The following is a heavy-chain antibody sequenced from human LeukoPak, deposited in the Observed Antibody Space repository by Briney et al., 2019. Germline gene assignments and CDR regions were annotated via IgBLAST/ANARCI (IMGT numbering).Heavy chain of an antibody. CDR1: GYTFIDYH. D-gene: IGHD6-25*01. V-gene: IGHV1-2*02. CDR3: ARDVPGYSSEFDY. CDR2: INPKTGGS. J-gene: IGHJ4*02. Sequence: GASVKVSCKASGYTFIDYHMRWVRQAPGQGLEWMAWINPKTGGSNSAQKFQGRVTMTRDTSITTAYMELSSLRSDDTAVYYCARDVPGYSSEFDYWGQGTLVTVSS.